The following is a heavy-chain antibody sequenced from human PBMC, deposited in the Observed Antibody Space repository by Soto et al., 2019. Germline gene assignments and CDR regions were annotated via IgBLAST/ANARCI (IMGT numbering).Heavy chain of an antibody. CDR3: ATYYFGSGSYYRFDN. Sequence: GASVKVFCKASGYAFSFVFSWVRQAPGQGLEWMGWISASDGSTNSAQKFRGRISLTTDTSTNTAYMDLLSLTSDDTAVYFCATYYFGSGSYYRFDNWGQGTLVTVSS. CDR2: ISASDGST. J-gene: IGHJ4*02. D-gene: IGHD3-10*01. V-gene: IGHV1-18*01. CDR1: GYAFSFV.